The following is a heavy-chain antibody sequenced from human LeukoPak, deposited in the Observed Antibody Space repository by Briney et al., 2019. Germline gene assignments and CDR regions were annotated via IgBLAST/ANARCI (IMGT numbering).Heavy chain of an antibody. D-gene: IGHD2-21*02. CDR3: ARAPYCGGDCHGDY. J-gene: IGHJ4*02. V-gene: IGHV3-23*01. Sequence: GGSLRLSCAASGFTFSSYAMSWVRQAPGKGLEWVSAISGSGGSTYYADSVKGRFTISRDNSKNTLYLQMNSLRAEDTAVYYCARAPYCGGDCHGDYWGQGTLVTVSS. CDR1: GFTFSSYA. CDR2: ISGSGGST.